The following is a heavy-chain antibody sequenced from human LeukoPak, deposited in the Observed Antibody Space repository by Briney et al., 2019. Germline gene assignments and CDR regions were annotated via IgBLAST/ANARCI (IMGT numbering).Heavy chain of an antibody. D-gene: IGHD5-24*01. J-gene: IGHJ5*02. CDR3: VRDNSVRDEAWWFNP. CDR1: GYTFTGYW. CDR2: ISPSGGST. Sequence: GSVKLSCKAFGYTFTGYWMHWVRQAPGQGPEWMGVISPSGGSTIYAQKFKGRVTLTRDMSTSTDYLELSSLRSEDTAVYYCVRDNSVRDEAWWFNPWGQGTLVTVSS. V-gene: IGHV1-46*01.